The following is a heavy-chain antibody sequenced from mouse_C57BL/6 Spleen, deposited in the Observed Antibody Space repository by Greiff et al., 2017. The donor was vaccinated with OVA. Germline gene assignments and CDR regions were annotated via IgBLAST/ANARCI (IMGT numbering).Heavy chain of an antibody. CDR1: GFNIKDYY. J-gene: IGHJ4*01. CDR2: IDPEDGDT. CDR3: TTTAQALYAMDY. D-gene: IGHD3-2*02. V-gene: IGHV14-1*01. Sequence: EVQLQQSGAELVRPGASVKLSCTASGFNIKDYYMHWVKQRPEQGLEWIGRIDPEDGDTEYAPKFQGKATMTADTSSNTAYLQLSSLTSEDTAVYYCTTTAQALYAMDYWGQGTSGTVSS.